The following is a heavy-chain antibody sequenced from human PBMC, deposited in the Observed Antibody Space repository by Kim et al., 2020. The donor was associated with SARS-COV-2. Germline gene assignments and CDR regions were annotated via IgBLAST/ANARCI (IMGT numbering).Heavy chain of an antibody. V-gene: IGHV5-51*01. Sequence: TPSFQGQGTISADKSISTAYLQWSSLKASDTAMYYCARHFGVVTTGWFDPWGQGTLVTVSS. J-gene: IGHJ5*02. CDR3: ARHFGVVTTGWFDP. D-gene: IGHD3-3*01.